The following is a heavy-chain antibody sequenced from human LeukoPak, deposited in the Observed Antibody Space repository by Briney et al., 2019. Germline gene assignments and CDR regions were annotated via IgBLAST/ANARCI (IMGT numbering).Heavy chain of an antibody. Sequence: PGGSLRLSCAASGFKFDDYGMSWVRQAPGKGPEWVSGISWNGGNTGYADSVKGRFTISRDNAKNSLFLQVNSLRADDTAFYYCAREGIYCVNGVCYLDYWGQGTLFTVSS. D-gene: IGHD2-8*01. CDR1: GFKFDDYG. CDR2: ISWNGGNT. J-gene: IGHJ4*02. V-gene: IGHV3-20*04. CDR3: AREGIYCVNGVCYLDY.